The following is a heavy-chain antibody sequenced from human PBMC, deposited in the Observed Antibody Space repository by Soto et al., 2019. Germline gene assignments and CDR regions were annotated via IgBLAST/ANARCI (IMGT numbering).Heavy chain of an antibody. D-gene: IGHD1-1*01. Sequence: GESLKISCKGSGYFFTTCWITWLRQMPGKGLEWMGRIDPSDSYTDYSPSFEGHVTISADKSINTAYLQWTSLKASDTAMYYCARIRNLSGGYYYSLDVWGQGTTVTVSS. J-gene: IGHJ6*02. CDR3: ARIRNLSGGYYYSLDV. V-gene: IGHV5-10-1*01. CDR1: GYFFTTCW. CDR2: IDPSDSYT.